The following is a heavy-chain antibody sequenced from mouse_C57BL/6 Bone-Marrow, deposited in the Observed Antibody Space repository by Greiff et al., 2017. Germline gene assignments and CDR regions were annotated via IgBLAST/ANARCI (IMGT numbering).Heavy chain of an antibody. V-gene: IGHV5-17*01. CDR2: ISSGSSTI. CDR3: ASAYAMDY. Sequence: EVHLVESGGGLVKPGGSLKLSCAASGFTFSDYGMHWVRQAPEKGLEWVAYISSGSSTIYYADTVKGRFTISRDNAKNTLFLQMPSLRSEDTAMYYCASAYAMDYWGQGTSVTVSS. CDR1: GFTFSDYG. J-gene: IGHJ4*01.